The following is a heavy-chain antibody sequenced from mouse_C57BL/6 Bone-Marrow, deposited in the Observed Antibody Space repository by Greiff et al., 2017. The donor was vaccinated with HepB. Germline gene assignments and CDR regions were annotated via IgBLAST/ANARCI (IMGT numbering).Heavy chain of an antibody. V-gene: IGHV5-9-1*02. CDR1: GFTFSSYA. Sequence: EVQLVESGEGLVKPGGSLKLSCAASGFTFSSYAMSWVRQTPEKRLEWVAYISSGGDYIYYADTVKGRFTISRDNARNTLYLQMSSLKSEDTAMYYCTREGDYSNYVWYFDVWGTGTTVTVSS. CDR3: TREGDYSNYVWYFDV. D-gene: IGHD2-5*01. CDR2: ISSGGDYI. J-gene: IGHJ1*03.